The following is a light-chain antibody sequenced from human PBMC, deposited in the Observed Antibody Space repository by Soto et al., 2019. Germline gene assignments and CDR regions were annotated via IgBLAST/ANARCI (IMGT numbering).Light chain of an antibody. CDR1: SGYSNYK. V-gene: IGLV9-49*01. J-gene: IGLJ2*01. CDR3: GADHGSGSNFVLV. CDR2: VGTGGIVG. Sequence: QSVLTQPPSASASLGASVTLTCTLSSGYSNYKVDWYQQRPGKGPRFVMRVGTGGIVGSKGDSIPDRFSVLGSGLNRYLTIKNIQEEDESDYHCGADHGSGSNFVLVFGGGTKVTVL.